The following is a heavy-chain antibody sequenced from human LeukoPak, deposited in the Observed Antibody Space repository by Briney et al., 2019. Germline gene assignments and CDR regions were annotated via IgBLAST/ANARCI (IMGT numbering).Heavy chain of an antibody. D-gene: IGHD4-17*01. CDR1: GFTFSSYG. CDR3: ARDDYGDHAIDY. CDR2: ISYDGSNK. V-gene: IGHV3-30*03. J-gene: IGHJ4*02. Sequence: TGGSLRLSCAASGFTFSSYGMHWVRQAPGKGLEWVAVISYDGSNKYYADSVKGRFTISRDNSKNTLYLQMNSLRAEDTAVYYCARDDYGDHAIDYWGQGTLVTVSS.